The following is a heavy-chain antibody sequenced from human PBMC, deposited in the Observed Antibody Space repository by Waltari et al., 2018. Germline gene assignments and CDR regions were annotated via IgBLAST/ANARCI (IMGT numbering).Heavy chain of an antibody. CDR3: ARDRSYGLFDY. CDR1: GGSISSSSYY. CDR2: IYYSGST. V-gene: IGHV4-39*07. D-gene: IGHD1-26*01. J-gene: IGHJ4*02. Sequence: QLQLQESGPGLVKPSETLSLTCTVSGGSISSSSYYWGWIRQPPGKGLEWIGSIYYSGSTYYNPSLKSRVTISVDTPKNQFSLKLSSVTAADTAVYYCARDRSYGLFDYWGQGTLVTVSS.